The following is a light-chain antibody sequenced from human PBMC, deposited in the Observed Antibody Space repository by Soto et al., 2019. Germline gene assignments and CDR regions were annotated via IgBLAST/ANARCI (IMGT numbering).Light chain of an antibody. CDR2: WAS. Sequence: DIEMTQSPDSLAVSLGERATINCKSSQSVLYSSNNKNYLARYQQKPGQPPKLLIYWASTRESGVPDRFSGSGSGTDFTLTISSLQAEDVAVYYCQQYYNTPPGTFGQAPPGTFGQGTKVEIK. CDR1: QSVLYSSNNKNY. CDR3: QQYYNTPPGTFGQAPPGT. J-gene: IGKJ1*01. V-gene: IGKV4-1*01.